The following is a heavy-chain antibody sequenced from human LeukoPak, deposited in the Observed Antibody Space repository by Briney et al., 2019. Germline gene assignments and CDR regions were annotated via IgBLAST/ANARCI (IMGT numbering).Heavy chain of an antibody. CDR1: GYSLTSGYS. V-gene: IGHV4-38-2*02. CDR3: ARASAMVTRDFDY. CDR2: IYHIAST. J-gene: IGHJ4*02. Sequence: SETLSLTCTLSGYSLTSGYSWCWIRQPPGKGLEWIGSIYHIASTYYRPSLKRPVSISVDTSKNQFALKLSSVTGADTAVYYCARASAMVTRDFDYWGQGTLVTVSS. D-gene: IGHD5-18*01.